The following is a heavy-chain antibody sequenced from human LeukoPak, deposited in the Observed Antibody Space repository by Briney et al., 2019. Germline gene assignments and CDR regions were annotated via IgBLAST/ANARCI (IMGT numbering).Heavy chain of an antibody. D-gene: IGHD3-10*01. CDR1: GGSISSGGYY. J-gene: IGHJ4*02. V-gene: IGHV4-31*03. Sequence: PSETLSLTCTVSGGSISSGGYYWSWIRQHPGKGLEWIGYIYYSGSTYYNPFLKSRVTISVDTSKNQFSLKLSSVTAADTAVYYCARDSVGDYYGSGSYADWGQGTLVTVSS. CDR3: ARDSVGDYYGSGSYAD. CDR2: IYYSGST.